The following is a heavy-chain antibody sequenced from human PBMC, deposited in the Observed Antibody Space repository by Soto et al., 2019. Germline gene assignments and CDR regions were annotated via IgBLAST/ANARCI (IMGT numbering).Heavy chain of an antibody. CDR1: GYTFTIYG. CDR3: ARDGLELYYYDSSGYYYIYYYGMDV. CDR2: ISAYNGNT. J-gene: IGHJ6*02. V-gene: IGHV1-18*01. Sequence: ASVKVSCKASGYTFTIYGISWVLQAPLQGLDGMGCISAYNGNTNYAQKLQGRVTMTTDTSTSTAYMELRSLRSDDTAVYYCARDGLELYYYDSSGYYYIYYYGMDVWGQGTTVTVSS. D-gene: IGHD3-22*01.